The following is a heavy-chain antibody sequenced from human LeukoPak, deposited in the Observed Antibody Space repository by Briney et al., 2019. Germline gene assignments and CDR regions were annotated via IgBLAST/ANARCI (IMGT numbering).Heavy chain of an antibody. CDR3: ARAQDTYNSLYFDY. Sequence: PGGSLRLSCAGSGFNFNNYWMHWVRQAPGKGLVWVSRIHSDGRVTTYADSVKGRFTISKDSARNTLYLQMNTLRVEDTAVYYCARAQDTYNSLYFDYWGQGALVTVSS. CDR2: IHSDGRVT. J-gene: IGHJ4*02. CDR1: GFNFNNYW. D-gene: IGHD5-24*01. V-gene: IGHV3-74*01.